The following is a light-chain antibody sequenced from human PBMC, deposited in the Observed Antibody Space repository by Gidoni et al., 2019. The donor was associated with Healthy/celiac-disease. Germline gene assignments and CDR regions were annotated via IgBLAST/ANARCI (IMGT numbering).Light chain of an antibody. V-gene: IGKV3-15*01. Sequence: EIVMTQSPASQSVSPGESAPLSSRASQSVSSNLAWYQQKPGQAPRLLIYGASTRATGIAARFSGSGSGTEFTLTISSLQSEDFAVYYCQQYNNWPLYTFGQGTKLEIK. CDR2: GAS. CDR1: QSVSSN. J-gene: IGKJ2*01. CDR3: QQYNNWPLYT.